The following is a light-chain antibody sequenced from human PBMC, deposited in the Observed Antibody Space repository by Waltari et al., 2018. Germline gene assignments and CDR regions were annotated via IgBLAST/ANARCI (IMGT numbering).Light chain of an antibody. CDR2: GNS. Sequence: QPGLPHPPQGSGAPGQRVTISCTGSSSNIGAGYDVHWYQLLPGTAPKLLIYGNSNRPSGVPDRFSGSKSGTSASLAITGLQAEDEAGYYCQSYDSSLSGSVFGGGTKLTVL. V-gene: IGLV1-40*01. CDR1: SSNIGAGYD. CDR3: QSYDSSLSGSV. J-gene: IGLJ2*01.